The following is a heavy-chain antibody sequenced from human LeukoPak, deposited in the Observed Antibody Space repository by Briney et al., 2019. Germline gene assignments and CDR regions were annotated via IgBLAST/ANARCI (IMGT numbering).Heavy chain of an antibody. J-gene: IGHJ5*02. V-gene: IGHV4-4*02. CDR2: IYHSGST. CDR1: GGSISSTNW. D-gene: IGHD2-21*02. CDR3: AVYCGGDCYSGVNNWFDP. Sequence: SETLSLTCAVSGGSISSTNWWSWVRQPPGKGLEWIGEIYHSGSTNYNPSLKSRGTISVDKSKNQFSLNLSSVTAADTAVYYCAVYCGGDCYSGVNNWFDPWGQGTLVTVSS.